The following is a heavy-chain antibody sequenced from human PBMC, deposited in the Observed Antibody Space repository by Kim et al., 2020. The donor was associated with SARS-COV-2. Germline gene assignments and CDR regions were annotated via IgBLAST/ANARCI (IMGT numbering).Heavy chain of an antibody. V-gene: IGHV7-4-1*02. J-gene: IGHJ5*02. CDR2: INTNTGNP. Sequence: ASVKVSCKASGYTFTSYAMNWVRQAPGQGLEWMGWINTNTGNPTYAQGFTGRFVFSLDTSVSTAYLQISSLKAEDTAVYYCARVPLWDYGSGSPRFDPWGQGTLVTVSS. D-gene: IGHD3-10*01. CDR3: ARVPLWDYGSGSPRFDP. CDR1: GYTFTSYA.